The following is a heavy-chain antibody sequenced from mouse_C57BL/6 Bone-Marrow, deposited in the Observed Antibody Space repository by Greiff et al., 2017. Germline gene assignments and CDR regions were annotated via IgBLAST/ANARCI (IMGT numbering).Heavy chain of an antibody. CDR1: GFSFNTYA. V-gene: IGHV10-1*01. CDR3: VRQLRLRRYAMDY. J-gene: IGHJ4*01. Sequence: DVMLVESGGGLVQPKGSLKLSCAASGFSFNTYAMNWVRQAPGKGLEWVARIRSKSNNYATYYADSVKDRFTISRDDSESMLYLQMNNLKTEDTAMYYCVRQLRLRRYAMDYWGQGTSVTVSS. D-gene: IGHD3-2*02. CDR2: IRSKSNNYAT.